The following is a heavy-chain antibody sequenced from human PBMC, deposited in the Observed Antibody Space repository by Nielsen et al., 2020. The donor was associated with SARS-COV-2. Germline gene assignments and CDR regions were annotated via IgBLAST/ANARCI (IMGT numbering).Heavy chain of an antibody. D-gene: IGHD2-15*01. Sequence: GESLKISCAASGFTFSTYGMHWVRQAPGKGLEWVAAISYDGSNTYYVDSVKGRFTISRDNSKNTLYLQMSSLREEDTAVYYCAKDWTAIVVVPSGGVDYWGQGTLVTVSS. CDR1: GFTFSTYG. CDR3: AKDWTAIVVVPSGGVDY. J-gene: IGHJ4*02. CDR2: ISYDGSNT. V-gene: IGHV3-30*18.